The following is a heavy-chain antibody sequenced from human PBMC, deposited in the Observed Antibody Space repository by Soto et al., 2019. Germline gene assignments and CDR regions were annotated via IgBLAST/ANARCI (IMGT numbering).Heavy chain of an antibody. CDR1: SGSINSSSYF. D-gene: IGHD6-19*01. Sequence: SQTLSLTCSVSSGSINSSSYFWGWVRQPPGKGLEWIGSIYYSGSTYYNPSLRSRVTISVDTSKNQFTLKLSLVTAADTAVFYCARHYSSGSRNWFDPWGQGTLVTVSS. V-gene: IGHV4-39*01. J-gene: IGHJ5*02. CDR3: ARHYSSGSRNWFDP. CDR2: IYYSGST.